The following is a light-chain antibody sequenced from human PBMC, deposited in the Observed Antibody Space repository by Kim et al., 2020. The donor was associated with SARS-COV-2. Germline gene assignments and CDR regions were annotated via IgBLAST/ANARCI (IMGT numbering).Light chain of an antibody. CDR1: QSVSSNY. CDR2: GAS. J-gene: IGKJ1*01. CDR3: QQYGSAPRT. Sequence: SLVERPTLSCRASQSVSSNYVAWDQQKPGQAPRLLIYGASSRATGIPDRFSGSGSGTDFTLTISRLEPEDFAVYYCQQYGSAPRTFGQGTKVEIK. V-gene: IGKV3-20*01.